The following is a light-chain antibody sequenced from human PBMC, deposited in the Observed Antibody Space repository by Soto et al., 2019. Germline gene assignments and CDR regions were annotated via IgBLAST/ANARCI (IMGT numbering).Light chain of an antibody. CDR2: NNN. V-gene: IGLV1-44*01. CDR3: AAWDDSLTGLV. J-gene: IGLJ1*01. Sequence: QSVLTQPPSASGTPGQRVTISCSGSSSNIGSNTVNWYQHLPGTAPKLLIYNNNQRPSGVPDRFSGAKSGTSASLAISGLQSEDEADYYCAAWDDSLTGLVFGTGTKLTVL. CDR1: SSNIGSNT.